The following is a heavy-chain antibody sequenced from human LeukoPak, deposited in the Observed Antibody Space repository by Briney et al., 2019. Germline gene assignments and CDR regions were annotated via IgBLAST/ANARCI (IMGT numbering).Heavy chain of an antibody. Sequence: SGPTLVNPTQTLTLTCTFSGFSLSTSGVCVTWIRQPPGKALEWLALIDWDDDKYYSTSLKTRLTISKDTSRNQVVLTMTNMDPVDTATYYCARLLYHYENGGYYDDKWGQGTLVTVSS. CDR2: IDWDDDK. D-gene: IGHD3-22*01. CDR3: ARLLYHYENGGYYDDK. V-gene: IGHV2-70*01. J-gene: IGHJ4*02. CDR1: GFSLSTSGVC.